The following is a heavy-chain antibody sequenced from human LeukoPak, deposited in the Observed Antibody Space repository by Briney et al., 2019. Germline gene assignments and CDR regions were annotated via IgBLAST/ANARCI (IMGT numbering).Heavy chain of an antibody. CDR2: IKQDGSEK. CDR3: ARSGSKNSSSWYDAFDI. D-gene: IGHD6-13*01. V-gene: IGHV3-7*01. Sequence: PGGSLRLSCAASGFTFSSYGMHWVRQAPGKGLEWVANIKQDGSEKYYVDSVKGRFTISRDNAKNSLYLQMNSLRAEDTAVYYCARSGSKNSSSWYDAFDIWGQGTMVTVSS. J-gene: IGHJ3*02. CDR1: GFTFSSYG.